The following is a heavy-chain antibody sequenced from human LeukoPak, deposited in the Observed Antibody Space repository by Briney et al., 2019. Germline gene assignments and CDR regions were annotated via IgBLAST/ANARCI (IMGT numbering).Heavy chain of an antibody. CDR3: ARGRFESNGDYDY. J-gene: IGHJ4*02. V-gene: IGHV3-7*01. CDR2: IKQDGSEK. D-gene: IGHD4-11*01. CDR1: GFTFSTYW. Sequence: GGSLRLSCATSGFTFSTYWMNWVRQAPGKGLEWVANIKQDGSEKYYVDSLGGRFTISRDNAKNALYLQMNSLRAEDTAVYYCARGRFESNGDYDYWGQGTVVTVSS.